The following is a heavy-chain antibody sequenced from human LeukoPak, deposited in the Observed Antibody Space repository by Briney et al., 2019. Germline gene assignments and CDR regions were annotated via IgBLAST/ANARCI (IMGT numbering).Heavy chain of an antibody. Sequence: ASVKVSCKASGGTFITYAISWVRQAPGQGLEWMGGIIPIFGTANYAQKFQGRVTITTDESTSTAYMELSSLRSEDTAVYYCARGLIVGATSAFDYWGQGTLVTVSS. CDR2: IIPIFGTA. CDR1: GGTFITYA. V-gene: IGHV1-69*05. CDR3: ARGLIVGATSAFDY. D-gene: IGHD1-26*01. J-gene: IGHJ4*02.